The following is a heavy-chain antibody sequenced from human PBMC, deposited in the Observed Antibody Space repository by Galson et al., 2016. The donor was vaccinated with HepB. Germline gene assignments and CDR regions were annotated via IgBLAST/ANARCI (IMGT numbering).Heavy chain of an antibody. D-gene: IGHD2-2*01. Sequence: SLRLSCAASGFTFRNYGMTWVRQAPGKGLEVVSSISRSGDSTDYADSVKGRFTISRDNSKNTLSLQMNSLTAGDTAIYYCVQGSTAPAVWGKGTTVTVSP. J-gene: IGHJ6*04. CDR2: ISRSGDST. V-gene: IGHV3-23*01. CDR1: GFTFRNYG. CDR3: VQGSTAPAV.